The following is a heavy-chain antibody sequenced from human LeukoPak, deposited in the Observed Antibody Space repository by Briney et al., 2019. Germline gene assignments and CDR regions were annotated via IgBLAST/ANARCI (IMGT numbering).Heavy chain of an antibody. CDR1: GGTFSSYA. CDR3: ARMGSRGDYLGPLDY. Sequence: ASVKVSCKASGGTFSSYAISWVRQAPGQGLEWMGGIIPIFGTANYAQKFQGRVTITADESTSTAYMELSSLRSGDTAVYYCARMGSRGDYLGPLDYWGQGTLVTVSS. CDR2: IIPIFGTA. D-gene: IGHD4-17*01. J-gene: IGHJ4*02. V-gene: IGHV1-69*13.